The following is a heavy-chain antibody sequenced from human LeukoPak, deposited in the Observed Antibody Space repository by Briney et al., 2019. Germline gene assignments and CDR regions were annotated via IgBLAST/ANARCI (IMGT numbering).Heavy chain of an antibody. J-gene: IGHJ5*02. CDR2: IYYSGST. CDR3: ATADIVVVSAAMVGVGNWFDP. CDR1: GGSISSSSYY. V-gene: IGHV4-39*01. Sequence: PSETLSLTCTVSGGSISSSSYYWGWIRQPPGKGLEWIGSIYYSGSTYYNPSLKSRVTISVDTSKNQFSLKLSSVTAADTAVYYCATADIVVVSAAMVGVGNWFDPWGQGTMVTVSS. D-gene: IGHD2-2*01.